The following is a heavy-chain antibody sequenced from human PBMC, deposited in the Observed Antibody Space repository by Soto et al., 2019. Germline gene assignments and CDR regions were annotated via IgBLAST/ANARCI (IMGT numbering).Heavy chain of an antibody. CDR1: GFTFNSYG. V-gene: IGHV3-30*03. Sequence: GGSLRLSCVASGFTFNSYGMFWVRQAPGTGLEWVSVISYDGGDKYYADSVKGRFTISRDRSANTLYLQMNSLRAEDTGVYYCARAMGGGVRYYYFGMDVLGQGTTVTVYS. CDR3: ARAMGGGVRYYYFGMDV. CDR2: ISYDGGDK. D-gene: IGHD3-16*01. J-gene: IGHJ6*02.